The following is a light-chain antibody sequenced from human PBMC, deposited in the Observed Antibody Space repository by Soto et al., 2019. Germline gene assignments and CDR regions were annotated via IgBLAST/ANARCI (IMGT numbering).Light chain of an antibody. Sequence: EIVMPQSPPTLSVSTGERATPSCRASQSVGSKLAWYQQRPGQAPRLLIYGASRRATGIPDRFSGSGSGTDFTLTISRLEPDDLAVYYCQQYDNSVWTFGQGTKWIS. CDR1: QSVGSK. CDR2: GAS. CDR3: QQYDNSVWT. J-gene: IGKJ1*01. V-gene: IGKV3D-15*01.